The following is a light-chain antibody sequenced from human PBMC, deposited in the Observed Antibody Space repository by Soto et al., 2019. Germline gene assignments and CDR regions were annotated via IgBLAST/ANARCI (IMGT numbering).Light chain of an antibody. V-gene: IGKV3-20*01. J-gene: IGKJ5*01. CDR1: QSVSTSF. Sequence: EVVLTQSPGTLSLSPGERATLSCRASQSVSTSFLAWYQQKPGQAPRLLIYGAFSRATGIPDRFSGSGSGTDFTLTISRLELEDFAVYYCQQYGNSIPITFGQGTRLEIK. CDR3: QQYGNSIPIT. CDR2: GAF.